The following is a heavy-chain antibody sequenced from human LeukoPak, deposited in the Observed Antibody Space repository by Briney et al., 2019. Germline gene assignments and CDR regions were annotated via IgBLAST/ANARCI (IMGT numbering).Heavy chain of an antibody. CDR1: GGSISSHY. CDR2: IYTSGST. J-gene: IGHJ4*02. D-gene: IGHD6-13*01. V-gene: IGHV4-4*07. Sequence: SETLSLTCTVSGGSISSHYWSWIRQPAGKGLEWIRRIYTSGSTNYNPSLKSRVTMSVDTSKNQFSLKLSSVTAADTAVYYCARVIRGSWTVDYWGQGTLVTVSS. CDR3: ARVIRGSWTVDY.